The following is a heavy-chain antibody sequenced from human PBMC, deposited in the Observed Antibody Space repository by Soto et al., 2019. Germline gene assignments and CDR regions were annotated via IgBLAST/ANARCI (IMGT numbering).Heavy chain of an antibody. CDR1: GFTFSSHS. CDR2: ISSSSTGM. V-gene: IGHV3-48*02. CDR3: TRAGRGAVVVGDLGYFYYGMDV. J-gene: IGHJ6*02. D-gene: IGHD2-15*01. Sequence: PGGSLRLSCAASGFTFSSHSMKWVRQAPGKGLEWVSHISSSSTGMYYADSVKGRFIISRDNAKNSLYLQMNNLRDEDTVVYYCTRAGRGAVVVGDLGYFYYGMDVWGQGTTVTVSS.